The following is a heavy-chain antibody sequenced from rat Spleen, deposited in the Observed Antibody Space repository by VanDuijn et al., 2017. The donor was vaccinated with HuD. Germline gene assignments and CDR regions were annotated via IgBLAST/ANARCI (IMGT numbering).Heavy chain of an antibody. V-gene: IGHV2-41*01. D-gene: IGHD5-1*01. Sequence: QVQLKESGPGLVQPSQTLSLTCTVAGFSLTSYNVHWVRQPPGKGLEWMGVIWNTGGTRYNSALKSRLSISKDTSKSQVFLKMNSLHTEDTATYYCARDKGSLYVMDAWGQGASVTVSS. CDR1: GFSLTSYN. J-gene: IGHJ4*01. CDR3: ARDKGSLYVMDA. CDR2: IWNTGGT.